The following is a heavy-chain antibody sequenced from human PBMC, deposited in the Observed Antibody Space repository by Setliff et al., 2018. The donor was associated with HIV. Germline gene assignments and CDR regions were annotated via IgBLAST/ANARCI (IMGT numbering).Heavy chain of an antibody. Sequence: GASVKVSCKASGYTFTGYYMHWVRQAPGQGLEWMGWINPNSGGTNYAQKFQGRVTMTRDTSISTAYMGLSRLRSDDTAVYYCARSGYSSSWYLDYYYYYGMDVWGQGTTVTVSS. J-gene: IGHJ6*02. CDR3: ARSGYSSSWYLDYYYYYGMDV. V-gene: IGHV1-2*02. CDR1: GYTFTGYY. CDR2: INPNSGGT. D-gene: IGHD6-13*01.